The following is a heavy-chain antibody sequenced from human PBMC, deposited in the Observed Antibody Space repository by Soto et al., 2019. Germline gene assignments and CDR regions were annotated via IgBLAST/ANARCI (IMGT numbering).Heavy chain of an antibody. V-gene: IGHV1-2*02. J-gene: IGHJ6*02. CDR1: GYTFNRYY. D-gene: IGHD3-22*01. Sequence: ASVKVSCKASGYTFNRYYMHWVRQAPGPGLEWMGWISPHTGGTTYAQKFQGSVTMTRDTSVRTAFMELSRLGADDTAVYYCARESQMVINHYYYPMDVWGQGTTVTVSS. CDR3: ARESQMVINHYYYPMDV. CDR2: ISPHTGGT.